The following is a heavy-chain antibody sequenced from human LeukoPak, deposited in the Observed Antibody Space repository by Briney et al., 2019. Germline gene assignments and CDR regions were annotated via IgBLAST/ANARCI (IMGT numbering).Heavy chain of an antibody. J-gene: IGHJ6*02. V-gene: IGHV4-4*02. CDR2: IYHSGST. CDR3: AGSPIGYGMDV. Sequence: SGTLSLTCAVSGGSISNENWWGWVRQPPGKGLEWIGEIYHSGSTNYIPSLKSRVTISVDKSKNQFSLKLTSVTAADTAVYYCAGSPIGYGMDVWAKGPRSPSP. CDR1: GGSISNENW.